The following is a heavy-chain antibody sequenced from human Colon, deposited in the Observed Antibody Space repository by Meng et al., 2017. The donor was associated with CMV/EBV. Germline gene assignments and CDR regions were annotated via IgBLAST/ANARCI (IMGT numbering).Heavy chain of an antibody. J-gene: IGHJ4*02. CDR3: AKDVGMGYCNTPTCDTVRGYFDS. D-gene: IGHD2/OR15-2a*01. V-gene: IGHV3-9*01. CDR2: IDWKSDKI. CDR1: GFALRDFA. Sequence: GGSLRLSCAASGFALRDFAMHWVRLAPGKGLEWVAGIDWKSDKIGYADSVKGRLTISRDNARNSLYLQMNSLRAEDTALYYCAKDVGMGYCNTPTCDTVRGYFDSWGQGTQVTVSS.